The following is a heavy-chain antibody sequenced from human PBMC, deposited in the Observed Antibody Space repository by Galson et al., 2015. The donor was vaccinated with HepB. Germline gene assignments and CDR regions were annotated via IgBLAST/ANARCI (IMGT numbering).Heavy chain of an antibody. CDR3: AREGGIRYCSSTSCYKGRRAFDI. D-gene: IGHD2-2*02. CDR2: INAGNGNT. Sequence: SVKVSCKASGYTFTSYAMHWVRQAPGQRLEWMGWINAGNGNTKYSQKFQGRVTITRDTSASTAYMELSSPRSEDTAVYYCAREGGIRYCSSTSCYKGRRAFDIWGQGTMVTVSS. CDR1: GYTFTSYA. V-gene: IGHV1-3*01. J-gene: IGHJ3*02.